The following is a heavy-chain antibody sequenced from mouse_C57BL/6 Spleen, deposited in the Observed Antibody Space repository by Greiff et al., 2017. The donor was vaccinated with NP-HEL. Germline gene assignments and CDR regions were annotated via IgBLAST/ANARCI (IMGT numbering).Heavy chain of an antibody. J-gene: IGHJ3*02. CDR2: IYPRGGST. V-gene: IGHV1-85*01. CDR1: GYTFTSYD. Sequence: QVQLKESGPGLVKPGASVKLSCKVSGYTFTSYDINWVKQRPGQGLEWIGWIYPRGGSTKYNEKFKGKATLTVDTSSSTAYMEHHSLTAEDSAVYFGAMGYYYGSSYPWGQGTLVTVS. D-gene: IGHD1-1*01. CDR3: AMGYYYGSSYP.